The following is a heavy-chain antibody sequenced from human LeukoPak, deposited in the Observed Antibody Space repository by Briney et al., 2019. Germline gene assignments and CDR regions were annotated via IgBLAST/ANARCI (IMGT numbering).Heavy chain of an antibody. J-gene: IGHJ4*02. CDR1: GFTFSSYG. CDR2: IRYDGSNK. V-gene: IGHV3-30*02. Sequence: GGSLRLSCAASGFTFSSYGMHWVRQAPGKGLEWVAFIRYDGSNKYYADSVKGRFTISRDNSKNTLYLQMNSLRAEDTAVYYCGTHYDFWSGHFDYWGQGTLVTVSS. CDR3: GTHYDFWSGHFDY. D-gene: IGHD3-3*01.